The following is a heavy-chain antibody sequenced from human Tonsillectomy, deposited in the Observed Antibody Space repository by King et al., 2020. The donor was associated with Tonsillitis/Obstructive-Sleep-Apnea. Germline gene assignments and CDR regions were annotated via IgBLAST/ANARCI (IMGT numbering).Heavy chain of an antibody. V-gene: IGHV5-51*01. Sequence: QLVQSGAEVKKPGESLKISCKGSGYSFTTYWIGWVRQMPGKGLEWVGIIYPGDSDARYSPSFQGQVTISADKSISTAYVQWSSLKASDTAMYYCARLVGVAASYDAFDIWGQGTMVTVS. CDR1: GYSFTTYW. CDR2: IYPGDSDA. J-gene: IGHJ3*02. D-gene: IGHD2-15*01. CDR3: ARLVGVAASYDAFDI.